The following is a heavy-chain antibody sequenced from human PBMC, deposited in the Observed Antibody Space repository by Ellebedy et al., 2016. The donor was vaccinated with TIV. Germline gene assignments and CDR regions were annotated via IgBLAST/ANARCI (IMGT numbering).Heavy chain of an antibody. CDR2: ISYSGDLM. J-gene: IGHJ4*02. CDR3: ARLGVIAAAGASDY. D-gene: IGHD6-13*01. CDR1: GFTFSSYS. V-gene: IGHV3-21*04. Sequence: GESLKISCAASGFTFSSYSMNWVRQAPGKGPEWVSYISYSGDLMYYADSVKGRFTTSRDNAGNSLYLQMNSLRAEDTAVYYCARLGVIAAAGASDYWGQGTLVTVSS.